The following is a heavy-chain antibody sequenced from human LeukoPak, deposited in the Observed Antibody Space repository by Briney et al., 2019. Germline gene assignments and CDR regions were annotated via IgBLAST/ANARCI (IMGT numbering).Heavy chain of an antibody. Sequence: GGSLRLSCAASGFTFSSYDMAWVRQAPGKGLEWVSTISGSGGSTYYADSVKGRFTISRDNSKNTLFLQMNSLRVEDTAEYYCAKGCGGTCYSDFDYWGQGTLVTVSS. V-gene: IGHV3-23*01. J-gene: IGHJ4*02. CDR3: AKGCGGTCYSDFDY. D-gene: IGHD2-15*01. CDR2: ISGSGGST. CDR1: GFTFSSYD.